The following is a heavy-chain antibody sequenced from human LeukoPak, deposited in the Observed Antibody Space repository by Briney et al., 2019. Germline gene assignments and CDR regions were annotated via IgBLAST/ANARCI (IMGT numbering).Heavy chain of an antibody. CDR1: GFTVSSNY. V-gene: IGHV3-66*01. J-gene: IGHJ4*02. CDR2: IYSGGST. CDR3: ARDDPSGSYKD. D-gene: IGHD3-10*01. Sequence: GGSLRLSCAASGFTVSSNYMSWVRQAPGKGLEWVSAIYSGGSTYYADSVKGRFAISRDNSKNTLYLQMNSLRAEDTAVHYCARDDPSGSYKDWGQGTLVTVSS.